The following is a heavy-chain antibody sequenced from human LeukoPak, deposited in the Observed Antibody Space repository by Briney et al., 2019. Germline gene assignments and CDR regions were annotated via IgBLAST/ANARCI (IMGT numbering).Heavy chain of an antibody. Sequence: PGGSLRLSCAAAGFTYSNHWMRWVRQAPGKGLEWVGKIKEDGSQKYYAGSVKGRFTISRDNAKNSLYLQMNSLRAEDTAVYYCASYDSSGYYLSEYFQHWGQGTLVTVSS. V-gene: IGHV3-7*01. J-gene: IGHJ1*01. D-gene: IGHD3-22*01. CDR3: ASYDSSGYYLSEYFQH. CDR1: GFTYSNHW. CDR2: IKEDGSQK.